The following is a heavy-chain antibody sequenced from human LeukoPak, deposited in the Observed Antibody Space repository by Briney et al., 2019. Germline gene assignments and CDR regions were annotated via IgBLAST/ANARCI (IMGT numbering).Heavy chain of an antibody. J-gene: IGHJ6*02. Sequence: SGTLSLTCAVSGGSLSSSNWWCWVRQPPGKGLEWIGEIYHSGSTNYNPSLKSRVSISVDKSKKQFSLKLSSVNAADTAVYYCARGSGLLRRIFGVVGRGPYYYGMDVWGQGTTVTVSS. CDR2: IYHSGST. CDR1: GGSLSSSNW. CDR3: ARGSGLLRRIFGVVGRGPYYYGMDV. V-gene: IGHV4-4*02. D-gene: IGHD3-3*01.